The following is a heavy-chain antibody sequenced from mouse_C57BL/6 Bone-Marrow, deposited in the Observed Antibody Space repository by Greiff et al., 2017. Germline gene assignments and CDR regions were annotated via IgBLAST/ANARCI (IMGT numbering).Heavy chain of an antibody. Sequence: EVHLVESGGDLVKPGGSLKLSCAASGFTFSSYGMSWVRQTPDKRLEWVATISSGGSYTYYPDSVKGRFTISRDNAKNTLYLQMSSLRSEDTAMYYCARWLLRWYFDVWGTGTTVTVSS. D-gene: IGHD2-3*01. CDR2: ISSGGSYT. CDR3: ARWLLRWYFDV. J-gene: IGHJ1*03. CDR1: GFTFSSYG. V-gene: IGHV5-6*01.